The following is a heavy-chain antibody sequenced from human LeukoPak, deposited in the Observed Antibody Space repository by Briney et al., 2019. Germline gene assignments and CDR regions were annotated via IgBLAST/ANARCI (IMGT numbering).Heavy chain of an antibody. CDR2: IRYDGSNK. CDR1: GFTFSSYG. J-gene: IGHJ6*03. Sequence: GGSLRLSCAASGFTFSSYGMHWVRQAPGKGLEWVAFIRYDGSNKYYADSVKGRFTISRDNSNNTLYLQMNSLRAEDTAVYYCAKDGGGYYPHYYYYMDVWGKGTTVTVSS. D-gene: IGHD3-22*01. CDR3: AKDGGGYYPHYYYYMDV. V-gene: IGHV3-30*02.